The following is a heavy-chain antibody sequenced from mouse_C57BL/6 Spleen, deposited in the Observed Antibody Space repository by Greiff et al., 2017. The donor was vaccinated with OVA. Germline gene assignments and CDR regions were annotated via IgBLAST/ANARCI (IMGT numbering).Heavy chain of an antibody. Sequence: DVMLVESEGGLVQPGSSMKLSCTASGFTFSDYYMAWVRQVPEKGLEWVANINYDGSSTYYLDSLKSRFIISRDNAKNILYLQMSSLKSEDTATYYCARDPITTGYFDVWGTGTTVTVSS. V-gene: IGHV5-16*01. CDR2: INYDGSST. D-gene: IGHD1-1*01. CDR1: GFTFSDYY. CDR3: ARDPITTGYFDV. J-gene: IGHJ1*03.